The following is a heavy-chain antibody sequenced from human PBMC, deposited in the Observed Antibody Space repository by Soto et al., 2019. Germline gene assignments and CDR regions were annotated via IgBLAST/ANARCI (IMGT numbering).Heavy chain of an antibody. CDR2: INAGNGNT. CDR1: GYTFTSYA. D-gene: IGHD6-6*01. CDR3: ALGDSSSSLTDYYYYMDV. Sequence: ASVKVSCKASGYTFTSYAMHWVRQAPGQRLEWMGWINAGNGNTKYSQKFQGRVTITRDTSASTAYMELSSLRSEDTAVYYCALGDSSSSLTDYYYYMDVWGKGTTVTVS. V-gene: IGHV1-3*01. J-gene: IGHJ6*03.